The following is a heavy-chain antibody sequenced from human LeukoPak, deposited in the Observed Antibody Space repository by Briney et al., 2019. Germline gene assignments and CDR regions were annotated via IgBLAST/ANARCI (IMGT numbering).Heavy chain of an antibody. CDR3: ARGLDITIFGVVPNWFDP. J-gene: IGHJ5*02. D-gene: IGHD3-3*01. CDR2: IYHSGST. V-gene: IGHV4-38-2*01. CDR1: GYSISSGYY. Sequence: SETLSLTCAVSGYSISSGYYWDWIRQPPGKGLEWIGSIYHSGSTYYNPSLKSRVTISVDTSKNQFSLKLSSVTAADMAVYYCARGLDITIFGVVPNWFDPWGQGTLVTVSS.